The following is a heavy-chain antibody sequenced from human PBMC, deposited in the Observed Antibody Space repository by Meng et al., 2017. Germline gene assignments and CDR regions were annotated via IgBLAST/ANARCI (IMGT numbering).Heavy chain of an antibody. CDR3: YGDYSQGPN. Sequence: VQLVQFGAEVKKPGCSVKVSCKASGGTFSSYASSWVRQAPGQGLEWMGGIIPIFGTANYAQKFQGRVTMTRDTSISTAYMELSRLRSDDTAVYYCYGDYSQGPNWGQGTLVTVSS. CDR2: IIPIFGTA. V-gene: IGHV1-69*06. D-gene: IGHD4-17*01. CDR1: GGTFSSYA. J-gene: IGHJ4*02.